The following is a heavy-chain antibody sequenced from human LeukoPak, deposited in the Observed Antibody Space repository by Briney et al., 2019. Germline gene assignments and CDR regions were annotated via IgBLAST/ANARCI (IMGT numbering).Heavy chain of an antibody. CDR2: INHSGST. CDR3: ARGDYGDYDNAFDI. CDR1: GGSFSGYY. D-gene: IGHD4-17*01. Sequence: SETLSLTCAVYGGSFSGYYWSWIRQSPGKGLEWIGEINHSGSTNYNPSLKSRVTISVDTSKNQFSLKLSSVTAADTAVYYCARGDYGDYDNAFDIWGQGTMVTVSS. J-gene: IGHJ3*02. V-gene: IGHV4-34*01.